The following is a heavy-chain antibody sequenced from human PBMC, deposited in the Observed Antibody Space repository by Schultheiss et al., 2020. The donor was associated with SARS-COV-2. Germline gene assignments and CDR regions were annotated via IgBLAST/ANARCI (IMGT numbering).Heavy chain of an antibody. J-gene: IGHJ5*02. V-gene: IGHV4-61*02. CDR2: IYTSGST. D-gene: IGHD6-13*01. Sequence: SETLSLTCAVSGYSISSGYYWGWIRQPAGKGLEWIGRIYTSGSTNYNPSLKSRVTISVDTSKNQFSLKLSSVTAADTAVYYCARGRGSSRYPNWFDPWGQGTLVTVSS. CDR1: GYSISSGYY. CDR3: ARGRGSSRYPNWFDP.